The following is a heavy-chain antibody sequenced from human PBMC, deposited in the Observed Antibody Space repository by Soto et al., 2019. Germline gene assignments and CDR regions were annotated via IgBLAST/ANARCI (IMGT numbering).Heavy chain of an antibody. CDR3: AREGEMPYYYYGLYV. D-gene: IGHD3-16*01. Sequence: ASVKVSCKASGYTFTTYGITWVRQAPGQGLEWMGWISGYDGHTKYAQKFQGRIIMTTDTSTSTVYMDLRSLRSDDTAVYYCAREGEMPYYYYGLYVCGQGTTVTVSS. J-gene: IGHJ6*02. CDR2: ISGYDGHT. V-gene: IGHV1-18*01. CDR1: GYTFTTYG.